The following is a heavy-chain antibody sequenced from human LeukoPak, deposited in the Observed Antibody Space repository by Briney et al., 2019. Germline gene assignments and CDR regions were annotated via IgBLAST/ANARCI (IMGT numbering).Heavy chain of an antibody. CDR2: FDPEDGET. CDR1: GYTLTELS. V-gene: IGHV1-24*01. Sequence: ASVKVSCKVSGYTLTELSMHWVRQAPGKGLEWMGGFDPEDGETIYAQKFQGRVTMTEDTSTDTAYMVLSSLRSEDTAVYYCATDGAMVRGLDYWGQGTLVTVSS. D-gene: IGHD3-10*01. J-gene: IGHJ4*02. CDR3: ATDGAMVRGLDY.